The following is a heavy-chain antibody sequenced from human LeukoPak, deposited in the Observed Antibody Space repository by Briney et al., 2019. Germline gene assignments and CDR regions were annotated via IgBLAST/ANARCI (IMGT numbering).Heavy chain of an antibody. CDR1: KFTFSSYG. V-gene: IGHV3-33*01. CDR3: AGTSSGPERRGMDV. D-gene: IGHD6-19*01. Sequence: PGGSLRLSCAASKFTFSSYGMHWVRQAPGKGLEWVAVIWSDGSNKYYADSVKGRFTISRDNSKNTLYLQMNSLRAEDTAVYYCAGTSSGPERRGMDVWGQGTTVTVPS. CDR2: IWSDGSNK. J-gene: IGHJ6*02.